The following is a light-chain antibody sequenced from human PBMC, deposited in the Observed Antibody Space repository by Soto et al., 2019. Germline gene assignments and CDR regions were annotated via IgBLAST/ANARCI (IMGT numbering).Light chain of an antibody. CDR2: SNN. V-gene: IGLV1-44*01. J-gene: IGLJ1*01. Sequence: QSVLTQPPSASGTPGQRVTISCSGSSSNIGGNAVNWYQLLPGTTPKLLIYSNNQRPSGVPDRFSGSKSGTSASLAISGLQSEDEADYYCAAWDDSLSGYVFGTGTKVTVL. CDR3: AAWDDSLSGYV. CDR1: SSNIGGNA.